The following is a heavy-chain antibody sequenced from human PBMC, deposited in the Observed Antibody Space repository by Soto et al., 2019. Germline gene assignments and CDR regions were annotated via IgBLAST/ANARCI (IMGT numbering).Heavy chain of an antibody. V-gene: IGHV4-39*01. CDR2: IYYSGST. D-gene: IGHD3-9*01. CDR1: GGSISSSSYY. Sequence: SETLSLTCTVSGGSISSSSYYWGWIRQPPGKGLEWIGSIYYSGSTYYNPSLKSRVTISVDTSKNQFSLKLSSVTAADTAVYYCARGPYYDILTGYYRTFDYWGQGTLVTVSS. CDR3: ARGPYYDILTGYYRTFDY. J-gene: IGHJ4*02.